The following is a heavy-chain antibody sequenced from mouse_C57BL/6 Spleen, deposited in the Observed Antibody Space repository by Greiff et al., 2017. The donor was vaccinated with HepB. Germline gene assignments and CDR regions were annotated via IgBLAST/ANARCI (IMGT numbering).Heavy chain of an antibody. Sequence: VQLKESGPVLVKPGASVKMSCKASGYTFTDYYMNWVKQSHGKSLEWIGVINPYNGGTSYNQKFKGKATLTVDKSSSTAYMELNSLTSEDSAVYYCARLHYAMDYWGQGTSVTVSS. V-gene: IGHV1-19*01. CDR1: GYTFTDYY. J-gene: IGHJ4*01. CDR3: ARLHYAMDY. CDR2: INPYNGGT.